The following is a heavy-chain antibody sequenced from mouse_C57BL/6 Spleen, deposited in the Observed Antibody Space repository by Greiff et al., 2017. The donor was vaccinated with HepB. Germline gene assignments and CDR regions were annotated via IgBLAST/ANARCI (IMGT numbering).Heavy chain of an antibody. CDR3: ARSWLCYGYLYAMDY. V-gene: IGHV1-72*01. Sequence: VQLQQPGAELVKPGASVKLSCKASGYTFTSYWMHWVKQRPGRGLEWIGRIDPNSGDTKYNEKFKGKATLTVDISTSTAYMQLISLTSEDSAVYSCARSWLCYGYLYAMDYWGQGTSVTVSS. CDR1: GYTFTSYW. CDR2: IDPNSGDT. J-gene: IGHJ4*01. D-gene: IGHD2-2*01.